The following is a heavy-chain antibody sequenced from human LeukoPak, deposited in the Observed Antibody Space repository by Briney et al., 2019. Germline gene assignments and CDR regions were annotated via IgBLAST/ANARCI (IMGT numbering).Heavy chain of an antibody. CDR1: GFTFSDYY. Sequence: GGSLRLSCAASGFTFSDYYMNWVRQAPGKGLEWVASISSSSSYIYYADSVKGRFTISRDNAKNSLYLQMNSLRAEDTAVYYCASSPLYYYDRRGYWGQGTLVTVSS. J-gene: IGHJ1*01. D-gene: IGHD3-22*01. CDR2: ISSSSSYI. V-gene: IGHV3-21*01. CDR3: ASSPLYYYDRRGY.